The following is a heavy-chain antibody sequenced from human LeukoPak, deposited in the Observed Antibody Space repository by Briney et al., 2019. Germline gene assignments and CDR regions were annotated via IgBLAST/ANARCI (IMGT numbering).Heavy chain of an antibody. CDR2: IYSGGST. D-gene: IGHD2-15*01. Sequence: GGSLRLSCAASGFTVSSNYMSWVRQAPGKGLEWVSVIYSGGSTYYADSVKGRFTISRDNSKNTLYLQMNSLRAGDTAVYYCARQYCSGGSCPDYFDYWGQGTLVTVSS. CDR1: GFTVSSNY. CDR3: ARQYCSGGSCPDYFDY. J-gene: IGHJ4*02. V-gene: IGHV3-66*02.